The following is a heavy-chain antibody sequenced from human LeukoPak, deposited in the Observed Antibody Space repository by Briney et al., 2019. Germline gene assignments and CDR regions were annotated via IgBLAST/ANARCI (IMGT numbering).Heavy chain of an antibody. CDR3: ARAPLGYCSGGSCYSSVGYYGMDV. D-gene: IGHD2-15*01. J-gene: IGHJ6*02. CDR2: IIPILGTA. Sequence: SVKVSCKASGGTFSSYAISWVRQAPGQGLEWMGRIIPILGTANYAQKFQGRVTITADKSTSTAYMELSSQRSEDTAVYYCARAPLGYCSGGSCYSSVGYYGMDVWGQGTTVTVS. CDR1: GGTFSSYA. V-gene: IGHV1-69*04.